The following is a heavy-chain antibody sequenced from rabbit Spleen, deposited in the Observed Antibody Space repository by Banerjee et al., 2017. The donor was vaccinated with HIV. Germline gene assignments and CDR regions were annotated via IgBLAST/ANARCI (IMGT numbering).Heavy chain of an antibody. CDR1: GFSFSSNW. CDR2: IDTNDVDT. J-gene: IGHJ2*01. CDR3: ARNYVNAFDP. V-gene: IGHV1S45*01. D-gene: IGHD1-1*01. Sequence: LEESGGGLVKPGGTLTLTCTVSGFSFSSNWICWVRQSPGKGLEWIACIDTNDVDTDYANWPKGRFTISKPSSSTVTLQMTSLTAADTASYFCARNYVNAFDPWGPGTLVTV.